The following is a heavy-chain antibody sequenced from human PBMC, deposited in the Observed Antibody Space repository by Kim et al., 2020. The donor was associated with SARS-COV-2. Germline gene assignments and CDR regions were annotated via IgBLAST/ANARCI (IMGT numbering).Heavy chain of an antibody. D-gene: IGHD2-15*01. V-gene: IGHV7-4-1*02. CDR3: ARDSWVLVAATRPSVDV. CDR1: GYTFTSYA. J-gene: IGHJ6*02. Sequence: ASVKVSCKASGYTFTSYAMNWVRQAPGQGLEWMGWINTNTGNPTYAQGFTGRFVFSLDTSVSTAYLQISSLKAEDTAVYYCARDSWVLVAATRPSVDVWGQGTTVTVSS. CDR2: INTNTGNP.